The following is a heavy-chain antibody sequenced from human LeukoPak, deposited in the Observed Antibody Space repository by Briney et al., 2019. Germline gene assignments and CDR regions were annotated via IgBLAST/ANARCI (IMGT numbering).Heavy chain of an antibody. D-gene: IGHD3-3*01. J-gene: IGHJ6*03. CDR2: IIPIFGTA. CDR3: ARGYYDFWSGYSSYYYYYMDV. Sequence: SVKVSCKASGGTFSSYAISWVRQAPGQGLVWMGGIIPIFGTADYAQKFQSRVTITTDESTSTAYMELSSLRSEDTAVYYCARGYYDFWSGYSSYYYYYMDVWGKGTTVTVSS. CDR1: GGTFSSYA. V-gene: IGHV1-69*05.